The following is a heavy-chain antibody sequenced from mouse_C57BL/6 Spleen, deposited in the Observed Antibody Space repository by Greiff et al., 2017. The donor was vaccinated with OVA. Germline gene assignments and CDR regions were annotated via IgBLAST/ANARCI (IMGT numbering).Heavy chain of an antibody. J-gene: IGHJ3*01. D-gene: IGHD2-2*01. CDR3: TRDYYGYDRAWFAY. CDR2: ISSGGDYI. Sequence: EVKLEESGEGLVKPGGSLKLSCAASGFTFSSYAMSWVRQTPEKRLEWVAYISSGGDYIYYADTVKGRFTISRDNARNTLYLQMSSLKSEDTAMYYCTRDYYGYDRAWFAYWGQGTLVTVSA. CDR1: GFTFSSYA. V-gene: IGHV5-9-1*02.